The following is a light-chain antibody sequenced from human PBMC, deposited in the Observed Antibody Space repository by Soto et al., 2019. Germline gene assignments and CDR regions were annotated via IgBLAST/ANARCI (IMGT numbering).Light chain of an antibody. J-gene: IGKJ1*01. CDR2: AAS. CDR3: LQYDDSAWT. Sequence: EIVLTQSPGTLSLSPGERATLSCWASRSVTSNFLAWYQKKSGQPPRLLLYAASTRATGIPDRFSGSGSGTDFSLTITGLDPEDFAVYYCLQYDDSAWTFGQGTTVEIK. CDR1: RSVTSNF. V-gene: IGKV3-20*01.